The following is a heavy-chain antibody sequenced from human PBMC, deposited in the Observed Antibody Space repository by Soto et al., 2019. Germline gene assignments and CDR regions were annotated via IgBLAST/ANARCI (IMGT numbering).Heavy chain of an antibody. CDR3: VRGRVMITFGVVIVIDY. CDR2: IIPIFGTA. CDR1: GGTFSSYA. V-gene: IGHV1-69*06. J-gene: IGHJ4*02. Sequence: SVKVSCKASGGTFSSYAISWVRQAPGQGLEWMGEIIPIFGTAIYAQKFQGRVTMTEDTSTDTAYMELSSLRSEDTAVYYCVRGRVMITFGVVIVIDYWGQGSPVTVSS. D-gene: IGHD3-16*02.